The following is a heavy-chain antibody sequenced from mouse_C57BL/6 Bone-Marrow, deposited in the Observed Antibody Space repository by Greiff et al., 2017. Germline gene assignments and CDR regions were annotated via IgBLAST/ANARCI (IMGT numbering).Heavy chain of an antibody. CDR1: GYTFTSYW. CDR2: IYPGSGST. J-gene: IGHJ3*01. CDR3: ARLFYDGSPFAY. Sequence: QVQLQQPGAELVKPGASVKMSCKASGYTFTSYWITWVKQRPGQGLEWIGDIYPGSGSTNYNEKFKSKATLTVDTSSSTAYMQRSRLTSEDSAVYCCARLFYDGSPFAYWGQGTLVTVSA. V-gene: IGHV1-55*01. D-gene: IGHD1-1*01.